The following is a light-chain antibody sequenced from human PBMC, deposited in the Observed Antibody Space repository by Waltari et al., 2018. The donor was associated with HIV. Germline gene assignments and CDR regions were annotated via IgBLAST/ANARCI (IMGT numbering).Light chain of an antibody. CDR1: RTVLYSFDNQNY. J-gene: IGKJ4*01. Sequence: DIVMTQSPIPLAVSLGERATIHCRSSRTVLYSFDNQNYLAWYQQKPGQSPKGLIYWASTRASWVPDRFSGSGSGTNFSLTISSLQAADVALYFCQQYYTPGPTYGGGTKVEIK. CDR3: QQYYTPGPT. V-gene: IGKV4-1*01. CDR2: WAS.